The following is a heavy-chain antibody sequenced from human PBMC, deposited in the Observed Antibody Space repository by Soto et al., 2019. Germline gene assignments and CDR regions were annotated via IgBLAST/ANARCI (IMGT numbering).Heavy chain of an antibody. Sequence: QVQLVESGGGVVQPGRSLRLSCAASGFTFSSYAMHWVRQAPGKGLERVAVISYDGSNKYYADSVKGRFTISRDNSKNTLYLQMNSLRAEDTAVYYCARGPPRGAFDIWGQGTMVTVSS. CDR3: ARGPPRGAFDI. CDR1: GFTFSSYA. J-gene: IGHJ3*02. V-gene: IGHV3-30-3*01. CDR2: ISYDGSNK.